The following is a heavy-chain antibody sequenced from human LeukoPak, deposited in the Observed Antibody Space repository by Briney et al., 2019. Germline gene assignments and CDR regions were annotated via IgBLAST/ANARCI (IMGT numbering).Heavy chain of an antibody. J-gene: IGHJ6*03. D-gene: IGHD5-18*01. Sequence: PGGSLRLSCAASGFTFDDYAMHWVRQAPGKGLEWVSLISWDGGSTYYADSVKGRFTISRDNSKNSLYLQMNSLRAEDTAVYYCARFSAMVTGYYYYMDVWGKGTTVTISS. CDR2: ISWDGGST. CDR1: GFTFDDYA. V-gene: IGHV3-43D*03. CDR3: ARFSAMVTGYYYYMDV.